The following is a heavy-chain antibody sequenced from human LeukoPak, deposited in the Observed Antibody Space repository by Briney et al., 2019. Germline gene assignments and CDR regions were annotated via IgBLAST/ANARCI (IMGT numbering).Heavy chain of an antibody. Sequence: PGGSLRLSCAASGLTFSSYGMHWVCAAPGKGLEWVAFIRIAGANKNYPDSVRGRFPISRDNSKNTLYLQMNSLRAEDTAVYYCAKSTAVTTFGSFYYYMDVWGKGTTVTV. V-gene: IGHV3-30*02. D-gene: IGHD4-17*01. CDR1: GLTFSSYG. J-gene: IGHJ6*03. CDR3: AKSTAVTTFGSFYYYMDV. CDR2: IRIAGANK.